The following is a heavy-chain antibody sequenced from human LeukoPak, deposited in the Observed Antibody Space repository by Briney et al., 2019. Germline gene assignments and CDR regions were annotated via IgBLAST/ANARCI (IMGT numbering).Heavy chain of an antibody. Sequence: ASVKVSCKASVYTFTGYSMHWLRQATGQGFEWMGWSDPKTGATKYEHFLGRVTMTSDTSSRTAYMELTSLTFDDTAIYYCARANSYDNNGYSPELRYWGEGTLVTVSS. CDR1: VYTFTGYS. J-gene: IGHJ4*02. V-gene: IGHV1-2*02. D-gene: IGHD3-22*01. CDR2: SDPKTGAT. CDR3: ARANSYDNNGYSPELRY.